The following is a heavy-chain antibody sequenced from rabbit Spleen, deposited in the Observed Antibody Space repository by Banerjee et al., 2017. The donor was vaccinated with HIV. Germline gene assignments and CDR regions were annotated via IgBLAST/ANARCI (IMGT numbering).Heavy chain of an antibody. CDR1: GFSFSNVYC. CDR2: TRTDVDSK. J-gene: IGHJ4*01. Sequence: QQQLEESGGGLVKPEGSLTLTCKASGFSFSNVYCVCWVRQAPGKGPEWIACTRTDVDSKWHASWAKGRFTISKTSSTVTLQMTSLTDADTATYFCARDDYGYGWASFNLWGPGTLVTVS. V-gene: IGHV1S45*01. D-gene: IGHD3-1*01. CDR3: ARDDYGYGWASFNL.